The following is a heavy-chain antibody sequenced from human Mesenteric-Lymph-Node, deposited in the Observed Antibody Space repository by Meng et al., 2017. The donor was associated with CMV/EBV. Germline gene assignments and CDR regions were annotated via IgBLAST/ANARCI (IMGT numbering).Heavy chain of an antibody. CDR1: GYTFTDYY. CDR2: INPNGGGT. D-gene: IGHD6-19*01. V-gene: IGHV1-2*02. CDR3: ARENSSSGRFFDY. J-gene: IGHJ4*02. Sequence: ASVKVSCKASGYTFTDYYIHWVRQAPGQGLEWMGWINPNGGGTNYAQNFQGRVTMTRDSSISTIYMDLSRLRSDDTAVYYCARENSSSGRFFDYWGQGTLVTVSS.